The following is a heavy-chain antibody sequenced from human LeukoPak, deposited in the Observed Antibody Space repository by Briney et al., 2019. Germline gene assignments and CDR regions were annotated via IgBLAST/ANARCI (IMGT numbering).Heavy chain of an antibody. J-gene: IGHJ4*02. CDR1: GFTFSSYW. D-gene: IGHD7-27*01. CDR3: ARDANWARDY. V-gene: IGHV3-7*01. CDR2: IKQDGSEK. Sequence: PGGSLRLSCAASGFTFSSYWMNWVRRAPGKGLEWVASIKQDGSEKSYVDFVEGRFTISRDNAKNSLYLQMNSLRAEDTAVYYCARDANWARDYWGQGTLVTVSS.